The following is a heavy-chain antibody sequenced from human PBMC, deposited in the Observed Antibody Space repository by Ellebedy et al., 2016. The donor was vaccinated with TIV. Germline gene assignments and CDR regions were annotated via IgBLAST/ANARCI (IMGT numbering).Heavy chain of an antibody. D-gene: IGHD3-10*01. CDR3: ARAPGGARDAFDI. CDR1: GGTFSSYA. Sequence: SVKVSXXASGGTFSSYAISWVRQAPGQGLEWMGGIIPIFGAANYAQKFQGRVTITADESTSTAYMELSSLRSEDTAVYYCARAPGGARDAFDIWGQGTMVTVSS. CDR2: IIPIFGAA. J-gene: IGHJ3*02. V-gene: IGHV1-69*13.